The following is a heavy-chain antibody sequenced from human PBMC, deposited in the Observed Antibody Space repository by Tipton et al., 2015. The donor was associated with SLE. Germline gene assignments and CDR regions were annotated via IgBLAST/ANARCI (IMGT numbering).Heavy chain of an antibody. CDR2: IYISGST. Sequence: TLSLTCTVSGGSISSYYWSWFRQPAGKGLEWIGRIYISGSTYYTPSLKSRVTMSVDTSKNQFSLKLRSVTAADTAMYYCARGFPQPNWNYEPFDYWGQGTLVTVS. V-gene: IGHV4-4*07. CDR1: GGSISSYY. J-gene: IGHJ4*02. CDR3: ARGFPQPNWNYEPFDY. D-gene: IGHD1-7*01.